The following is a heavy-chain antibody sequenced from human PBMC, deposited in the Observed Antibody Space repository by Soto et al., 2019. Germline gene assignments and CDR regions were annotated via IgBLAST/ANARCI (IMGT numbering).Heavy chain of an antibody. J-gene: IGHJ5*02. V-gene: IGHV1-3*01. Sequence: ASVKVSCKASGYTFTSYAMHWVRQAPGQRLEWMGWINAGNGNKKYSQKFQGRVTITRDTSASTAYMELSSLRSEDTAVYYCARAIVGATTPYNWFDPWGQGTLVTVSS. CDR2: INAGNGNK. CDR1: GYTFTSYA. D-gene: IGHD1-26*01. CDR3: ARAIVGATTPYNWFDP.